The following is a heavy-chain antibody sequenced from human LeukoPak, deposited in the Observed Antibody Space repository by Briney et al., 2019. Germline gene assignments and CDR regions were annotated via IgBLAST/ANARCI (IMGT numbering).Heavy chain of an antibody. CDR2: ISAYNGDT. CDR1: GYPFISYG. CDR3: ARVFYFYDTSGPQYSFDY. J-gene: IGHJ4*02. Sequence: ASVMVSCKTSGYPFISYGLSWVRQAPGQGLEWMGWISAYNGDTNYAQRLQGRVTMTTDTSTTTAYMELRSLRSDDTAVYYCARVFYFYDTSGPQYSFDYWGQGTLVTVSS. D-gene: IGHD3-22*01. V-gene: IGHV1-18*04.